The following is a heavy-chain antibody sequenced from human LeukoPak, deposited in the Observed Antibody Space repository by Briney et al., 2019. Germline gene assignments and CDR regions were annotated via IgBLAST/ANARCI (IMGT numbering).Heavy chain of an antibody. Sequence: PGGSLRLSCAASGFTFSSYAMSWVRQAPGKGLEWVSSISSSSSYIYYADSVKGRFTISRDNAKNSLYLQMNSLRAEDTAVYYCAREPTGTASCPWGQGTLSPSPQ. V-gene: IGHV3-21*01. CDR1: GFTFSSYA. J-gene: IGHJ5*02. CDR2: ISSSSSYI. D-gene: IGHD5-18*01. CDR3: AREPTGTASCP.